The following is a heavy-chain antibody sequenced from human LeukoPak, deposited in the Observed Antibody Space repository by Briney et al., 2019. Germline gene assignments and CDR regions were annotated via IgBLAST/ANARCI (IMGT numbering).Heavy chain of an antibody. V-gene: IGHV4-39*01. D-gene: IGHD4-17*01. Sequence: SETLSLTCTVSGGSISSSSHYWGWIRQPPGKGLEWIGSIYYSGSTYYNPSLKSRVTISVDTSKNQSSLKLSSVTAADTAVYYCARRRETTVTHFDYWGQGTLLTVSS. CDR3: ARRRETTVTHFDY. CDR1: GGSISSSSHY. J-gene: IGHJ4*02. CDR2: IYYSGST.